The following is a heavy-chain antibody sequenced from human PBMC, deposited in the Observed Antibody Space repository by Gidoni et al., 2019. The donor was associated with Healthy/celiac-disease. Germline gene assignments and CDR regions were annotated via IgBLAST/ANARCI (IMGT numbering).Heavy chain of an antibody. D-gene: IGHD4-17*01. CDR2: ISGSGGST. CDR1: GFTFRRYA. Sequence: EVQLLESGGGLVQPGGSLRLSCAASGFTFRRYAMSWVRQAPGKGLEWVSAISGSGGSTYYADSVKGRFTISRDNSKHTLYLQMNSLRAEDTAVYYCAKGGGDYVFRYWGQGTLVTVSS. CDR3: AKGGGDYVFRY. J-gene: IGHJ4*02. V-gene: IGHV3-23*01.